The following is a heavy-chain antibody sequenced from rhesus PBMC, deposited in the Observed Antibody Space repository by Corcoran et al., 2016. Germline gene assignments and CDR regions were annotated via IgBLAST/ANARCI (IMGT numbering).Heavy chain of an antibody. J-gene: IGHJ4*01. CDR2: INPKSGGT. Sequence: QVQLVQSGAELKKPGSSVKVSCKASGYTFPDHYLQWVRQAPGQGLEWMGRINPKSGGTDYAQKFQGRVTMTRDTSTSTAYMELSSLRSEDTAVYYCTTGSYGSTWGQGVLVTVSS. V-gene: IGHV1-138*01. D-gene: IGHD4-29*01. CDR1: GYTFPDHY. CDR3: TTGSYGST.